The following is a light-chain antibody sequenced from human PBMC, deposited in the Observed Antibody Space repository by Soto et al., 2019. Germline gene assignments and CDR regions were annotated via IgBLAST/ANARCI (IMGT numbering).Light chain of an antibody. Sequence: QTNPSPSYLSASVVCRVSITCRASQGITYYLAWYKHKQGKVPKVHNYAASALRPGVPSRCSGSGSGTDFTLTSLSLEHVDIATCHCQQYENLPTFGHGTRVEIK. V-gene: IGKV1-27*01. J-gene: IGKJ5*01. CDR2: AAS. CDR1: QGITYY. CDR3: QQYENLPT.